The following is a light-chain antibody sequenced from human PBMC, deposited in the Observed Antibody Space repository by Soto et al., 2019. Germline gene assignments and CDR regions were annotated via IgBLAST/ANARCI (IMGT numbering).Light chain of an antibody. CDR2: GAS. CDR1: QSVSSN. Sequence: EIVMTQSPATLSVSPGERATLSCRASQSVSSNLAWYQQKPGQAPRLLIYGASTRATGIPARFSGSGSGTEFTLNISSLQSEDFAVYYCQQYNNWPRTFCQWTNVEIK. V-gene: IGKV3-15*01. J-gene: IGKJ1*01. CDR3: QQYNNWPRT.